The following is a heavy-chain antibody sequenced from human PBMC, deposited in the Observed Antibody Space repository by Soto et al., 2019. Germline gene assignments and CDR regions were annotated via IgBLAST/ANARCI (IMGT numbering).Heavy chain of an antibody. D-gene: IGHD1-26*01. CDR2: INPASGHT. CDR3: GRSVVGATGEILYNAMDV. CDR1: GYTFTTYA. J-gene: IGHJ6*02. V-gene: IGHV1-3*01. Sequence: QVQLVQSGAEVKKPGASVKVSCKASGYTFTTYALHWVRQAPGQRPEWMGWINPASGHTKYAKKFQDRVTITRDTSASTGYMELSSLRSDDTAVYYCGRSVVGATGEILYNAMDVWGQGTTVTVSS.